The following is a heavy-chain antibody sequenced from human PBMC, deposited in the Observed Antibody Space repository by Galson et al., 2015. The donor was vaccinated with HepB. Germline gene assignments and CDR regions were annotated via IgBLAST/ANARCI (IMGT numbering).Heavy chain of an antibody. CDR2: ISSSGTV. CDR3: ARDLFAVSPTPTNCMDV. J-gene: IGHJ6*03. Sequence: SLRLSCAASGFFFSDYNMNWVRQAPGKGLEWVSSISSSGTVYYADSLKGRSTISRDNAKNSLDLQVNSLRAEDTAVYYCARDLFAVSPTPTNCMDVWGTGTTVTVSS. D-gene: IGHD3-3*01. CDR1: GFFFSDYN. V-gene: IGHV3-69-1*01.